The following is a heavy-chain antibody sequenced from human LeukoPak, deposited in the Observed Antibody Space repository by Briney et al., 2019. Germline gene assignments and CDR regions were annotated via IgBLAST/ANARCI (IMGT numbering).Heavy chain of an antibody. V-gene: IGHV3-72*01. J-gene: IGHJ4*02. CDR2: IRNKAKDYTT. Sequence: GGSLRLSCATSGFSFSDHYMDWVRQAPGKGMEWVGHIRNKAKDYTTEYAASVEGRFTISRDDSKNSLYVQMNSLKTEDTAVYYCASVSAGLIEYWGQGTLVIVSS. CDR1: GFSFSDHY. D-gene: IGHD3-16*01. CDR3: ASVSAGLIEY.